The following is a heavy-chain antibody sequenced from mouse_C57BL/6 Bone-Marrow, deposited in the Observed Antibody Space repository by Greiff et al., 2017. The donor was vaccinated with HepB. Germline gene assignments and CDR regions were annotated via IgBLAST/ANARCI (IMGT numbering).Heavy chain of an antibody. V-gene: IGHV8-12*01. Sequence: QVTLKVCGPGLLQSSQTLSLTCSFSGFSLSTSGMGVSWLRQPPGQGLEWLAHTYWDDDKRYNPFLKSRLTISKDTSRNQLFLKITSVDTADTATYYSARRLRRSAMDYWGQGTSVTVSS. CDR2: TYWDDDK. CDR1: GFSLSTSGMG. J-gene: IGHJ4*01. CDR3: ARRLRRSAMDY. D-gene: IGHD2-12*01.